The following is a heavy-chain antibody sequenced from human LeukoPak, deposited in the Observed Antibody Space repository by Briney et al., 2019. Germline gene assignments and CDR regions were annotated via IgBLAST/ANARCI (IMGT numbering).Heavy chain of an antibody. CDR1: GYSMSSGYY. J-gene: IGHJ4*02. D-gene: IGHD2-8*01. CDR3: ARDALILDY. Sequence: SETLSLTCAVSGYSMSSGYYWGWIRQPPGKGLEWIGSMYHSGSTYYNPSLESRVTMSVDTSKNQFSLKLSSVTAADTAVYYCARDALILDYWGQGTLVTVSS. V-gene: IGHV4-38-2*02. CDR2: MYHSGST.